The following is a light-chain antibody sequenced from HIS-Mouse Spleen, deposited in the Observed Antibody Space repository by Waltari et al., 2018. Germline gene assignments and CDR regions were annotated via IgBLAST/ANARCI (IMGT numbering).Light chain of an antibody. V-gene: IGKV1-33*01. Sequence: DIQMTQSPSSLSASVGDRVTITCQASQDISNYLNWYQQKPGKAPKLLIYDASNLETGVQSRFSGSGSGTAFTFTISSLQPEDIATYYCQQYDNLPPVITFGQGTRLEIK. CDR1: QDISNY. CDR3: QQYDNLPPVIT. J-gene: IGKJ5*01. CDR2: DAS.